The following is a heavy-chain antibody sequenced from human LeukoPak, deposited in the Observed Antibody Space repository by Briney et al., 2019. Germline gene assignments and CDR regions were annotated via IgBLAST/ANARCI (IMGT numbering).Heavy chain of an antibody. CDR2: IYYTGSI. V-gene: IGHV4-59*01. J-gene: IGHJ3*02. Sequence: PSETLSLTCTVSGGSISNYYWSWIRQPPGKGLEWIGYIYYTGSINYNPSLKSQVTISVDKSKNQFSLKLSFVTAADTAMYYCARSDYHNSGSHTVFDAFDIWGQGTRVTVSS. CDR1: GGSISNYY. D-gene: IGHD3-10*01. CDR3: ARSDYHNSGSHTVFDAFDI.